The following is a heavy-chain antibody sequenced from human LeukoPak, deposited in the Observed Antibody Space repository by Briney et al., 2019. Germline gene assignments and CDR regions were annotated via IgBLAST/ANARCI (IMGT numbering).Heavy chain of an antibody. CDR1: GFTFSSYG. CDR3: ANLSYDAFDI. V-gene: IGHV3-30*02. Sequence: SGGSLRLSCAASGFTFSSYGMHWVRQAPGKGLEWVAFIRYDGSNKYYADSVKGRFTISRDNSKNTLYLQMNSLRAEDTAVYYCANLSYDAFDIWGQGTMVTVSS. CDR2: IRYDGSNK. J-gene: IGHJ3*02.